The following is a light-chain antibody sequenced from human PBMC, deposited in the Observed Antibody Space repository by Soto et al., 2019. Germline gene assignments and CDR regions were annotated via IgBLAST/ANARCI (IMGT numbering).Light chain of an antibody. CDR3: SSKRDSSNLFV. Sequence: QSVLTHPASVSWPPGHSITISCTGTSSDVGAYNYVSWYQHHPGKVPKLLIYEVTNRPSGVSDRFSGSKSGNTASLTISGLQAEDEADYYCSSKRDSSNLFVFGTGTKVTVL. J-gene: IGLJ1*01. CDR2: EVT. V-gene: IGLV2-14*01. CDR1: SSDVGAYNY.